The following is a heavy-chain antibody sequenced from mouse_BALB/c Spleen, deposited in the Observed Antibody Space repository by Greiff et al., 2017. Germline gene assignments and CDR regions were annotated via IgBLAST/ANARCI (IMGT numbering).Heavy chain of an antibody. Sequence: EVKLMESGGGLVKPGGSLKLSCAASGFTFSSYAMSWVRQTPEKRLEWVASISSGGSTYYPDSVKGRFTISRDNARNILYLQMSSLRSEDTAMYYCARGGITTATLYAMDYWGQGTSVTVSS. D-gene: IGHD1-2*01. J-gene: IGHJ4*01. V-gene: IGHV5-6-5*01. CDR2: ISSGGST. CDR1: GFTFSSYA. CDR3: ARGGITTATLYAMDY.